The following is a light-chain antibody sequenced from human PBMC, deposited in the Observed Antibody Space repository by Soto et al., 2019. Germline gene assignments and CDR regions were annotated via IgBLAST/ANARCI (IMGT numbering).Light chain of an antibody. CDR1: QSISSY. Sequence: DIQMTQSPSSLYASVGDRVTITCRASQSISSYLNWYQQKPGKAPKLLIYAASSLQSGVPSRFSGSGSGTDFTLTISSLQPEDFATYYCQQSYSTLYTFGQGTKLELK. J-gene: IGKJ2*01. V-gene: IGKV1-39*01. CDR3: QQSYSTLYT. CDR2: AAS.